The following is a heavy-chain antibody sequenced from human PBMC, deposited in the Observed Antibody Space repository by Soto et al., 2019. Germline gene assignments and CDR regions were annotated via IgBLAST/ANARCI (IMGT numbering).Heavy chain of an antibody. V-gene: IGHV3-7*01. Sequence: PGGSLRLSCAASGFTFSSYWMSWVRQAPGKGLEWVANIKQDGSEKYYVDSVKGRFTISRDNAKNSLYLQMNSLRAEDTAVYYCARGYMVRGVIVDYWGQGTLVTVSS. D-gene: IGHD3-10*01. CDR3: ARGYMVRGVIVDY. J-gene: IGHJ4*02. CDR2: IKQDGSEK. CDR1: GFTFSSYW.